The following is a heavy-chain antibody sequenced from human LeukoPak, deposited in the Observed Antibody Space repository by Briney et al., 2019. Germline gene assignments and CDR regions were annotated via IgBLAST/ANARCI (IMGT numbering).Heavy chain of an antibody. Sequence: GGSLRLSCAASGFTFSSYAMSWVRQAPGKGLEWVSAISGSGGSTYYADSVKGRFTISRDNSKNTLYLQMNSLRAEDTAVYYCAKVPDSDYYDSSGQQVGFYYFDYWGQGTLVTVSS. CDR1: GFTFSSYA. J-gene: IGHJ4*02. CDR3: AKVPDSDYYDSSGQQVGFYYFDY. D-gene: IGHD3-22*01. V-gene: IGHV3-23*01. CDR2: ISGSGGST.